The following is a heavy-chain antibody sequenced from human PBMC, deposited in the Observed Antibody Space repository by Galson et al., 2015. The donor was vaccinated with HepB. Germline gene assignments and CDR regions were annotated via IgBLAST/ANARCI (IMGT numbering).Heavy chain of an antibody. CDR1: GYTFTSYG. CDR3: ARDHEEFTKYSSSWYGRGDY. J-gene: IGHJ4*02. D-gene: IGHD6-13*01. V-gene: IGHV1-18*01. CDR2: ISAYNGNT. Sequence: SVKVSCKASGYTFTSYGISWVRQAPGQGLEWMGWISAYNGNTNYAQKLQGRVTMTTDTSTSTAYMELRSLRSDDTAVYYCARDHEEFTKYSSSWYGRGDYWGQGTLVTVSS.